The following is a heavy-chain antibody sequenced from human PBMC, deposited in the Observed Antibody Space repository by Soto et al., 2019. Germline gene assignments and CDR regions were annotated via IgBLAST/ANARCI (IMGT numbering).Heavy chain of an antibody. CDR1: GDSITNTSYY. J-gene: IGHJ4*02. CDR2: MYYRRST. V-gene: IGHV4-39*01. Sequence: QLLLQESGPGLVKPSETLSLTCTVSGDSITNTSYYWGWIRQSPGTGLEWIGTMYYRRSTYYNPSLKSGGPRSVDTSRNQLSLKLTPVTAADTAVYYCPAGFGSGWYAHYWRQGTLVTVSS. CDR3: PAGFGSGWYAHY. D-gene: IGHD6-19*01.